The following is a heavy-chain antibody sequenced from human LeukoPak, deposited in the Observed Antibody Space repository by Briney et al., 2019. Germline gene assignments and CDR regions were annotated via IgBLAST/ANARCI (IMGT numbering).Heavy chain of an antibody. CDR3: ARSMDY. J-gene: IGHJ4*02. CDR2: IWYDGSNK. Sequence: PGGSLRLSCAASGFTFSSYDMHWVRQAPGKGLEWVAVIWYDGSNKYYADSVKGRFTISRDNAKNTVYLQMNSLRAEDTAVYYCARSMDYWGQGTLVTVSS. V-gene: IGHV3-33*01. CDR1: GFTFSSYD.